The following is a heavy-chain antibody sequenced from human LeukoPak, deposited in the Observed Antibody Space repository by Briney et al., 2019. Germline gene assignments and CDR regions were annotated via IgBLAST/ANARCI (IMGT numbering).Heavy chain of an antibody. CDR3: ARGGGYYYDSSGYYSY. D-gene: IGHD3-22*01. CDR1: GYTFTGYY. V-gene: IGHV1-2*04. CDR2: INPNSGGT. Sequence: ASVKVSCKASGYTFTGYYMHWVRQAPEQGLEWMGWINPNSGGTNYAQKFQGWVTMTRDTSISTAYMELSRLRSDDTAVYYCARGGGYYYDSSGYYSYWGQGTLVTVSS. J-gene: IGHJ4*02.